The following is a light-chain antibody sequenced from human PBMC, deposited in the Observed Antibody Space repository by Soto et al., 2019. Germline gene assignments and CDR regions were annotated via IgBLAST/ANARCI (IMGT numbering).Light chain of an antibody. CDR2: RNN. Sequence: QSVLTQPPSASGTPGQRVTISCSGSSSNIGSNYVYWYQQFPGTAPKLLIYRNNQRPSGVPDRFSGSKSGTSASLAISGLRSEDEADYYCAAWDDSLSAYVVFGGGTKPTVL. CDR1: SSNIGSNY. CDR3: AAWDDSLSAYVV. V-gene: IGLV1-47*01. J-gene: IGLJ2*01.